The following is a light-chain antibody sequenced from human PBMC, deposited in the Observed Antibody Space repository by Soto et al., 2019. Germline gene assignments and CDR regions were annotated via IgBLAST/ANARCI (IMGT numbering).Light chain of an antibody. J-gene: IGKJ2*01. CDR2: GAS. CDR1: QSVSSTY. V-gene: IGKV3-20*01. Sequence: EIVLTQTPGTLSLSPGERATLSCRASQSVSSTYLGLYQHKPGQAPMLLIYGASSRATGITVRFSGRGSGTDFTITISSLEHEDFAVYYCQQYDNSPYTFGQGTKLEIK. CDR3: QQYDNSPYT.